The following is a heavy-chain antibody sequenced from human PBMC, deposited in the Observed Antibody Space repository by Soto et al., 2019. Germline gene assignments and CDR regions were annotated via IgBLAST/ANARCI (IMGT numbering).Heavy chain of an antibody. J-gene: IGHJ4*02. CDR1: GFTFSSYA. D-gene: IGHD4-17*01. CDR2: ITGSGGRK. Sequence: EVQLVESGGCLVQPGGSLRLSCAASGFTFSSYAMSWVRQAPGKGLEGVSGITGSGGRKNYADSVKGRFTISRDTSKSTLYQKMSRLAEEDAAVYYCEKHPEYGDFADSWGQGTLVTVSS. V-gene: IGHV3-23*04. CDR3: EKHPEYGDFADS.